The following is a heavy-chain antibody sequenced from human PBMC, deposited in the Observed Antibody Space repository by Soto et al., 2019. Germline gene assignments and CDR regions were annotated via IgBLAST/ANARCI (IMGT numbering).Heavy chain of an antibody. J-gene: IGHJ6*02. CDR3: ASRIAAAGPTHTPRYYSGMDV. D-gene: IGHD6-13*01. V-gene: IGHV1-69*12. CDR2: IIPIFGTA. Sequence: QVQLVQSGAEVKKPGSSVKVSCKASGGTFSSYAISWVRQAPGQGLEWMGGIIPIFGTADYAQTFQGRVTITADESTSTAYMELSSLRSEDTAVYYCASRIAAAGPTHTPRYYSGMDVWGQGNTVTVSS. CDR1: GGTFSSYA.